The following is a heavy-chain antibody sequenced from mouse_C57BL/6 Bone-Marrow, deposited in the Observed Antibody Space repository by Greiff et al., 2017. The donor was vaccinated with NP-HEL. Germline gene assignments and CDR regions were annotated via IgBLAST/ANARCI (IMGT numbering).Heavy chain of an antibody. V-gene: IGHV1-81*01. Sequence: VQLQQSGAELARPGASVKLSCKASGYTFTSYGISWVKQRTGQGLEWIGEIYPRSGNTYYNEKFKGKATLTADKSSSTAYMELRSLTSEDSAVYLCARRRGKAASWFAYWGQGTLVTVSA. J-gene: IGHJ3*01. CDR1: GYTFTSYG. CDR3: ARRRGKAASWFAY. D-gene: IGHD2-1*01. CDR2: IYPRSGNT.